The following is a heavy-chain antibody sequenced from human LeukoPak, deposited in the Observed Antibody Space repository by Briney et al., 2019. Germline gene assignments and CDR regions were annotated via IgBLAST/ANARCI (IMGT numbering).Heavy chain of an antibody. CDR3: ARNDYGDYFFDY. Sequence: GRSLRLSCVASGFTFRSRSMHWVRQAPGKGLEWVAIISYDGSKKYYADSVKGRFTISRDNSKTTVYLEMNSLRPDDTAVYYCARNDYGDYFFDYWGQGTLVTVS. CDR2: ISYDGSKK. V-gene: IGHV3-30-3*01. J-gene: IGHJ4*02. CDR1: GFTFRSRS. D-gene: IGHD4-17*01.